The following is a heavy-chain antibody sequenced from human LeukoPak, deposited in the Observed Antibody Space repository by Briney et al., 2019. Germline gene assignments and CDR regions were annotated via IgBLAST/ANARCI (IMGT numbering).Heavy chain of an antibody. D-gene: IGHD5-12*01. CDR2: LNHSGST. J-gene: IGHJ5*02. CDR1: GGSFSGYY. Sequence: SETLSLTRAVYGGSFSGYYRSWIRQPPGEGLEWIGELNHSGSTNYNPSLKSRVTISVDTSKNQFSLKLSSVTAADTAVYYCARFRRRRGYDPYNWFDPWGQVTLVTVSS. V-gene: IGHV4-34*01. CDR3: ARFRRRRGYDPYNWFDP.